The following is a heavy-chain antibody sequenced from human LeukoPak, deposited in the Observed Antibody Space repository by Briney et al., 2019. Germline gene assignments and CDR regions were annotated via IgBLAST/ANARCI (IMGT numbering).Heavy chain of an antibody. CDR2: ISAGGGST. CDR3: ARGGGLLWLGEFPNGFDT. J-gene: IGHJ5*02. Sequence: GGSLRLSCAASGSTFSSYAMSWVRQAPGKGLEYVSTISAGGGSTFYADSMKGRSTISRDNSRSTVYLQMNSLRVEDTAVYYCARGGGLLWLGEFPNGFDTWGQGTLVTVSS. CDR1: GSTFSSYA. D-gene: IGHD3-10*01. V-gene: IGHV3-23*01.